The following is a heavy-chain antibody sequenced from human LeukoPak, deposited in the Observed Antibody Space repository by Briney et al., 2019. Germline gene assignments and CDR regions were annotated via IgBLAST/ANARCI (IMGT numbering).Heavy chain of an antibody. CDR3: ARWGSGRGEDY. D-gene: IGHD3-10*01. Sequence: SETLSLTCTVSGGSISSYYWSWIRQPPGKGLEWIGYIYYSGSTNYNPSLKSRVTISVDTSKNQFSLKLSSVTAADTAVYYCARWGSGRGEDYWGQGTLVTASS. CDR2: IYYSGST. J-gene: IGHJ4*02. CDR1: GGSISSYY. V-gene: IGHV4-59*01.